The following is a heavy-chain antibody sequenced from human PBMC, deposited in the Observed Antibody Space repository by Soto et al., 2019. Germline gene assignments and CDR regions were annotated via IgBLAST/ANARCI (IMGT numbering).Heavy chain of an antibody. CDR2: SDCSGST. V-gene: IGHV4-61*01. CDR3: ARGNDFCSGYYYFDY. Sequence: SENLFLTCTVSGGSLSSGSYFMSWLRQPPGKGRGGIGYSDCSGSTNNNSSRKSRVTITVDTSKIQFGLKLSSVTAADTAVYYCARGNDFCSGYYYFDYWGQGNLVTVSS. D-gene: IGHD3-3*01. CDR1: GGSLSSGSYF. J-gene: IGHJ4*02.